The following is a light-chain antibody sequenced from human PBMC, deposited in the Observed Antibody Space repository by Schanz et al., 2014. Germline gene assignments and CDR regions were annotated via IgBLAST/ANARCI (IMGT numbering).Light chain of an antibody. CDR1: SSSIGRNT. V-gene: IGLV1-44*01. CDR3: SAYSGSPYIGV. Sequence: QSVLTQPPSASATPGQRVTISCSGSSSSIGRNTVNWYQQFPGTAPKLLIHANNQRLSGVPDRFSGSKSGTSASLAITGLQADDEADYYCSAYSGSPYIGVFGGGTKLTVL. CDR2: ANN. J-gene: IGLJ3*02.